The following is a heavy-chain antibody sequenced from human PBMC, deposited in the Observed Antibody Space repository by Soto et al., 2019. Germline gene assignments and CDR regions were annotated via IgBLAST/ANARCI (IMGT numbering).Heavy chain of an antibody. Sequence: GASVKVSCKASGYTFTGYYMHWVRQAPGQGLEWMGWINPNSGGTNYAQKFQGWVTMTRDTSISTAYMELSRLRSDDTAVYYCAREGAAAGTQPQYYFDYWGKGTLVTVSS. CDR1: GYTFTGYY. J-gene: IGHJ4*02. D-gene: IGHD6-13*01. V-gene: IGHV1-2*04. CDR2: INPNSGGT. CDR3: AREGAAAGTQPQYYFDY.